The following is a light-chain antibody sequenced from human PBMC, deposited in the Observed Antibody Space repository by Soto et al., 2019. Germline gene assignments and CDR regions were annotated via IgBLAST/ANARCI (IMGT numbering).Light chain of an antibody. CDR2: GAS. Sequence: EIVLTQSPDTLSVSPWERSTLSCMASQTVGTNLAWYQQKPGQAPGLLIYGASPRASGIPARFSGSGSGTEFALTISSLQSEDFAVYYCQQYNNWPITFGQGTRLEIK. J-gene: IGKJ5*01. CDR1: QTVGTN. V-gene: IGKV3-15*01. CDR3: QQYNNWPIT.